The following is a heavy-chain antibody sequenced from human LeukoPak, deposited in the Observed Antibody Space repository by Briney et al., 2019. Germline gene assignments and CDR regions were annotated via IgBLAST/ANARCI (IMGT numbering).Heavy chain of an antibody. CDR1: GGSISSYY. CDR3: ASDGMWHYGSGLDP. J-gene: IGHJ5*02. Sequence: PSETLSLTCTVSGGSISSYYWSWIRQPAGKGLEWIGRIYTSGSTKYNPSLKSRVTMSVETSKNQLSLKLSSVTAADTALYYCASDGMWHYGSGLDPWGQGTLVTVSS. CDR2: IYTSGST. V-gene: IGHV4-4*07. D-gene: IGHD3-10*01.